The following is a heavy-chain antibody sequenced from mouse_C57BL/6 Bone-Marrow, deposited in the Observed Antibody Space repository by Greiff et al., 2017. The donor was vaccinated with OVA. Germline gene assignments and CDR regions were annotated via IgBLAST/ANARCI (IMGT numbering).Heavy chain of an antibody. CDR3: ARGRGAMDY. Sequence: EVKLVESGGGLANPVGSLKLSCAASGFTFSSYAMSWVRQTPEKRLEWVATISDGGSYTYYPDNVKGRFTISRDNAKNNLYLQMSHLKSEDTAMYYCARGRGAMDYWGQGTSVTVSS. D-gene: IGHD3-3*01. CDR1: GFTFSSYA. J-gene: IGHJ4*01. CDR2: ISDGGSYT. V-gene: IGHV5-4*03.